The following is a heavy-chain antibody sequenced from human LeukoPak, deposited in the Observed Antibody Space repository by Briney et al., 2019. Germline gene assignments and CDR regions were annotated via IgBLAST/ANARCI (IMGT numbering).Heavy chain of an antibody. Sequence: PSETLSLTCTVSGGSISSSSYYWGWIRQPPGKGLEWIGSIYYSGSTYYNPSLKSRVTISVDTSKNQFSLKLSSVTAADTAVYYCARLTTPFDYWGQGTLVTVSS. V-gene: IGHV4-39*01. CDR2: IYYSGST. CDR1: GGSISSSSYY. D-gene: IGHD4/OR15-4a*01. CDR3: ARLTTPFDY. J-gene: IGHJ4*02.